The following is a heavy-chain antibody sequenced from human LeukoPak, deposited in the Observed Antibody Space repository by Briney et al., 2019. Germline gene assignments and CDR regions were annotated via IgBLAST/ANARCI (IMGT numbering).Heavy chain of an antibody. J-gene: IGHJ3*02. V-gene: IGHV4-59*01. CDR3: ARGYSGHYSAFDI. Sequence: TETQSLTCTVSGGFISSYYWSWIRQPPGKGLEWIGYIYNTGSTNYNPSLKSRVTISVDTSKNHFSLKLTSVTAADAAVYYCARGYSGHYSAFDIWVQGTLATVTS. CDR1: GGFISSYY. D-gene: IGHD1-26*01. CDR2: IYNTGST.